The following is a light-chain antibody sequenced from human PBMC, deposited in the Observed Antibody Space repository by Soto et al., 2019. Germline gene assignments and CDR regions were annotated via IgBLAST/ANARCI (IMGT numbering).Light chain of an antibody. CDR3: QVWDSSSDNYV. V-gene: IGLV3-21*02. CDR1: NIGDKS. Sequence: SSELTQPPSLSVAPGQTARITCGGNNIGDKSVHWYQQKPGQAPVLVVYDDSDRPSGIPERFSGSNSGNTATLTISRVAAGDEADYYCQVWDSSSDNYVFRTGTKVNVL. CDR2: DDS. J-gene: IGLJ1*01.